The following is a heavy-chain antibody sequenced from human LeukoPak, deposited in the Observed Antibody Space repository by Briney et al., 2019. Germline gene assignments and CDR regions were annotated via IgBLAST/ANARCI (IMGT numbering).Heavy chain of an antibody. CDR2: ISGSGGST. CDR1: GFTFSSYA. J-gene: IGHJ4*02. Sequence: GGSLRLSCAASGFTFSSYAMSWVRQAPGKGLEWVSAISGSGGSTYYADSVKGRFTISRDNSKNTLYLQMNSPRAEDTAVYYCAKDFDSTTVTPWYFDYWGQGTLVTVSS. CDR3: AKDFDSTTVTPWYFDY. D-gene: IGHD4-17*01. V-gene: IGHV3-23*01.